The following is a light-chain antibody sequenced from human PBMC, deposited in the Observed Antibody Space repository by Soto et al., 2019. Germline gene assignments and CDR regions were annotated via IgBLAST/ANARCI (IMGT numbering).Light chain of an antibody. Sequence: EIVLTQSPATLSLSPGERATLSCRASQSVSNYLAWYQQKPGQAPRLLIYDASSGATGIPARFSGSGSGTDFTLTISRLEPEDFAVYYCQQYGSSPWTFGQGTKVDIK. CDR3: QQYGSSPWT. J-gene: IGKJ1*01. V-gene: IGKV3-20*01. CDR2: DAS. CDR1: QSVSNY.